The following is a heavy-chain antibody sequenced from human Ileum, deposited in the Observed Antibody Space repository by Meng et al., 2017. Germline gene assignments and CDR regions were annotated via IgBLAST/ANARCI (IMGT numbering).Heavy chain of an antibody. Sequence: VRLHESGPGLMQPSGPLSLTCTVSGVSITSTYGWSWVRQPPGKGLEWIGEISHGGSTNYNPSLHGRVTISLDKSKNQFSLNLNSVTAADTAVYYCAAKAVAVPADSWGQGALVTVSS. CDR3: AAKAVAVPADS. J-gene: IGHJ5*01. V-gene: IGHV4-4*02. CDR2: ISHGGST. CDR1: GVSITSTYG. D-gene: IGHD6-19*01.